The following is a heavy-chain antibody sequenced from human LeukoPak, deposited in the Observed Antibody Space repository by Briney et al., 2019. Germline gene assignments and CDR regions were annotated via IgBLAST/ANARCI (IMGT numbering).Heavy chain of an antibody. V-gene: IGHV5-51*01. CDR1: GRGVTYYW. CDR2: IYLGDSDT. J-gene: IGHJ5*02. Sequence: GESLKISCQGSGRGVTYYWIGWMRQMPGKGLEWMGIIYLGDSDTRYSPSFQGQVTISADKSITTAYLQWSSLKASDTAIYYCARQGNYDSPPGNSWGQGTLVTVSA. D-gene: IGHD3-22*01. CDR3: ARQGNYDSPPGNS.